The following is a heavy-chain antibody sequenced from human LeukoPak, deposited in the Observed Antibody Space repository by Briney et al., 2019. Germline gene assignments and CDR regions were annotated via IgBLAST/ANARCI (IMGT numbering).Heavy chain of an antibody. J-gene: IGHJ4*02. V-gene: IGHV3-23*01. CDR2: ISGSGATT. CDR3: AKLDLSDGNSHY. Sequence: GGSLRLSCAASGFTFSNYAMSWVRQALGKGLEWVSVISGSGATTDYADSVKGRFTISRDNSKDTLYLQMNSLRAEDTALYYCAKLDLSDGNSHYWGQGTLVTVSS. D-gene: IGHD4-23*01. CDR1: GFTFSNYA.